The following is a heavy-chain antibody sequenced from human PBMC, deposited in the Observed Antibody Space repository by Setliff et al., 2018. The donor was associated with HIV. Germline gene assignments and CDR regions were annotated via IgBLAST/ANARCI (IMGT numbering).Heavy chain of an antibody. CDR1: GGSISSYY. D-gene: IGHD3-22*01. CDR3: ARRPYDSSGGYYYYYMDV. V-gene: IGHV4-4*07. Sequence: SETLSLTCTVSGGSISSYYGSWIRQSAGKGLEWIGRIYSSGSTNYNPSLKSRVTMSVDTSKNQFSLRLSSVTAADTAVYYCARRPYDSSGGYYYYYMDVWGKGTTVTVSS. CDR2: IYSSGST. J-gene: IGHJ6*03.